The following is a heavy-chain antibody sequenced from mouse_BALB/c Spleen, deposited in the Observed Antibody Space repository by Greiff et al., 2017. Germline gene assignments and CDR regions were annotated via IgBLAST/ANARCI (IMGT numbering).Heavy chain of an antibody. D-gene: IGHD1-2*01. Sequence: VKLVESGGGLVKPGGSLKLSCAASGFTFSSYAMSWVRQTPEKRLEWVASISSGGSTYYPDSVKGRFTISRDNARNILYLQMSSLRSEDTAMYYCARGSYGYVFDDWGQGTTLTVSS. J-gene: IGHJ2*01. CDR1: GFTFSSYA. CDR2: ISSGGST. CDR3: ARGSYGYVFDD. V-gene: IGHV5-6-5*01.